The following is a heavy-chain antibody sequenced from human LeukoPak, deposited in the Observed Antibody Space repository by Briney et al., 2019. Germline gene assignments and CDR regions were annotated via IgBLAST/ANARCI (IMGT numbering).Heavy chain of an antibody. J-gene: IGHJ5*01. V-gene: IGHV4-61*01. CDR1: GGSVSSGNYY. D-gene: IGHD2-15*01. CDR2: IYYSGST. CDR3: AREGECSGGSCYSYGWFDS. Sequence: PSETLSLTCTVSGGSVSSGNYYWSWIRQPPGKGLEWIGYIYYSGSTNYNPSLKSRVTISVDTSKNQFSLKLSSVTTADTAVYYCAREGECSGGSCYSYGWFDSWGQGTLVTVSS.